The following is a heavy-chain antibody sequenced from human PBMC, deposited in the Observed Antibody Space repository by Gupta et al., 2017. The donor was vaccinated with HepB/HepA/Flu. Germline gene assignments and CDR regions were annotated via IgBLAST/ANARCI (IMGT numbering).Heavy chain of an antibody. J-gene: IGHJ5*02. D-gene: IGHD5-12*01. CDR3: SRHRGGGYSGFWFDP. V-gene: IGHV4-39*01. Sequence: WGWIRQPPGKGLEWIGSIYYSGSTYYNPSLKSRVTISVDTSKNQFSLKLSSVTAADTAVYYCSRHRGGGYSGFWFDPWGQGTLVTVSS. CDR2: IYYSGST.